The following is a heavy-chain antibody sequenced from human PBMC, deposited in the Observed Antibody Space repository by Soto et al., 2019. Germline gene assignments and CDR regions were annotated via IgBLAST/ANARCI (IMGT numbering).Heavy chain of an antibody. CDR2: FDPEDGET. V-gene: IGHV1-24*01. Sequence: DSVKVSCKVSGYTLTELSMHWVRQAPGKGLEWMGGFDPEDGETIYAQKFQGRVTMTEDTSTDTAYMELSSLRSEDTAVYYCATEGYCGGDCSVWFDPWGQGTLVTVSS. D-gene: IGHD2-21*02. CDR3: ATEGYCGGDCSVWFDP. CDR1: GYTLTELS. J-gene: IGHJ5*02.